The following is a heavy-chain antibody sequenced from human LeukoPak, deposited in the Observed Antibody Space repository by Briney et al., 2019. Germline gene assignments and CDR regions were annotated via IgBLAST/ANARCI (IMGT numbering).Heavy chain of an antibody. CDR3: ARDQYCSSTSCYNWFDP. CDR2: ISAYNGNT. CDR1: GYTFTSYG. D-gene: IGHD2-2*01. Sequence: ASVKVSCKASGYTFTSYGISWVRQAPGQGLEWMGWISAYNGNTNYAQKLQGRVTMTTDTSTSTAYVELRSLRSDDTAVYYCARDQYCSSTSCYNWFDPWGQGTLVTVSS. J-gene: IGHJ5*02. V-gene: IGHV1-18*01.